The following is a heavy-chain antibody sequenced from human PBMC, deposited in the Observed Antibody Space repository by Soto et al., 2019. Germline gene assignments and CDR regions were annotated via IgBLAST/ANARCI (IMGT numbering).Heavy chain of an antibody. J-gene: IGHJ4*02. CDR3: ARSYYYDSSGYYFYYFDN. D-gene: IGHD3-22*01. V-gene: IGHV5-51*01. Sequence: EVQLVPSGAEVKKPGESLKISCKGSGYSFTSYWIGWVRQMPGKGLEWMGSIYPGDSDTRYSPSFQGQVTLTADKSISTAYLQWSSLKASDTAMYYCARSYYYDSSGYYFYYFDNWGQGTLVTVSS. CDR1: GYSFTSYW. CDR2: IYPGDSDT.